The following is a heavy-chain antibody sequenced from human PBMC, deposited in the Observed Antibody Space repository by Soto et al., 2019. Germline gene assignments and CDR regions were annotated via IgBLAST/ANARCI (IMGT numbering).Heavy chain of an antibody. V-gene: IGHV3-33*01. J-gene: IGHJ4*02. D-gene: IGHD5-18*01. Sequence: GGSLRLSCAASGFTFSRYGMHWVRQAPGKGLEWVAVIWYDGSNAYYRDSVKGRFTISRDNSKNTVSLQMNSLRAEDTAVYYCAREGVDTAMVAFDYWGQGILVTVYS. CDR3: AREGVDTAMVAFDY. CDR2: IWYDGSNA. CDR1: GFTFSRYG.